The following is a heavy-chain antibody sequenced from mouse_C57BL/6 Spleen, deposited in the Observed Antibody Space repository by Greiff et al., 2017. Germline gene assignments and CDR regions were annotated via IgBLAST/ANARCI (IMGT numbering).Heavy chain of an antibody. CDR3: ARDGDSPDDYDVGVYWYFDV. CDR1: GFTFSSYA. CDR2: ISDGGSYT. D-gene: IGHD2-4*01. V-gene: IGHV5-4*01. Sequence: EVKVEESGGGLVKPGGSLKLSCAASGFTFSSYAMSWVRQTPEKRLEWVATISDGGSYTYYPDNVKGRFTISRDNAKNNLYLQMSHLKSEDTAMYYCARDGDSPDDYDVGVYWYFDVWGTGTTVTVSS. J-gene: IGHJ1*03.